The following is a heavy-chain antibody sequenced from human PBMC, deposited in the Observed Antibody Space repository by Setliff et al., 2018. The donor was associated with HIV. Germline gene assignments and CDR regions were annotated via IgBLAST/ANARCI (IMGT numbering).Heavy chain of an antibody. CDR3: ARVPSSGWYGGHHYMDV. CDR1: GGSISSHY. V-gene: IGHV4-59*11. CDR2: IHYSGSI. Sequence: PSETLSLTCTVSGGSISSHYWNWIRQPPGKGQEWLGYIHYSGSINYNPSLKSRVTISGDSSKKQVSLMLSSVTAADTAVYFCARVPSSGWYGGHHYMDVWVKGAAVTVSS. J-gene: IGHJ6*03. D-gene: IGHD6-19*01.